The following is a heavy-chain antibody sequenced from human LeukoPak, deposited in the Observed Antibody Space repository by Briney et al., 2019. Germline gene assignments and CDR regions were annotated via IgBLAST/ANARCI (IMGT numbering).Heavy chain of an antibody. CDR3: ARGGSGTPPFAFDY. CDR2: ISYDGSNK. D-gene: IGHD1-26*01. Sequence: GGSLRLSCAASGFTFSSYAMHWVRQAPGKGLEWVAVISYDGSNKYYADSVKGRFTISRDNSKNTLYLQMNSLRAEDTAVYYCARGGSGTPPFAFDYWGQGTLVTVSS. CDR1: GFTFSSYA. V-gene: IGHV3-30-3*01. J-gene: IGHJ4*02.